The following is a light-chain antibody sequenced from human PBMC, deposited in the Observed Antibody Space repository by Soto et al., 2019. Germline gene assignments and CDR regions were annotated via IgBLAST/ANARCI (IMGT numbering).Light chain of an antibody. V-gene: IGKV1-5*03. CDR1: QSISSW. CDR2: KAS. CDR3: QQYSSYWT. Sequence: DIQMTQSPSTLSSSVGDRVIITCRASQSISSWLAWYQQKPGKAPKLLIYKASSLESGVPSRFSGTGSETDFTLTISSMQPDDFATYYCQQYSSYWTFGQGTKVDIK. J-gene: IGKJ1*01.